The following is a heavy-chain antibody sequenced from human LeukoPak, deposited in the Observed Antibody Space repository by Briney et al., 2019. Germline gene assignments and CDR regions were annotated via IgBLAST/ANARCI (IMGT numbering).Heavy chain of an antibody. CDR1: GFTYSTYA. J-gene: IGHJ4*02. D-gene: IGHD3-16*01. CDR3: AKGGFCADAVCDWVSFDC. CDR2: ISGSGDNT. V-gene: IGHV3-23*01. Sequence: GGSLRLSCAPSGFTYSTYAMTWVRQAPGKGLEWVSGISGSGDNTYYADSVKGRFTISRDNSKNTLYLQMNSLRADDTAVYYCAKGGFCADAVCDWVSFDCWGQRTLVTVSS.